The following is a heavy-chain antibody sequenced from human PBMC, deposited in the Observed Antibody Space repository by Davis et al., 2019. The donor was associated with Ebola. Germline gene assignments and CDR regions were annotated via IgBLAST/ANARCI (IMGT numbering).Heavy chain of an antibody. J-gene: IGHJ4*02. CDR2: INHAGIT. CDR1: GYSISSDYY. CDR3: AERGGSV. D-gene: IGHD3-16*01. V-gene: IGHV4-38-2*01. Sequence: PSETLSLTCAVSGYSISSDYYWGWIRQSPVKGLEWIASINHAGITYYNPSLNSRVTISVDTSKNQFSLKLSSVTAADTAMYYCAERGGSVWGQGTLVTVSS.